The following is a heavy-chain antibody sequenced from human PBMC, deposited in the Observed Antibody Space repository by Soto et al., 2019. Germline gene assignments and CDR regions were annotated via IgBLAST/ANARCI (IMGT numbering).Heavy chain of an antibody. CDR1: GDSISSTHW. J-gene: IGHJ4*02. D-gene: IGHD2-15*01. CDR3: ATLPPRIVTVRLPSPV. V-gene: IGHV4-4*02. Sequence: QVVLQQSGPGLVRPSGTLSLSCAVSGDSISSTHWWTWVRQPPGKGLEWIGEIYHTGSTTYNPSLTSLFTISADKSNNQFPLRLTSVTAADTAVYYCATLPPRIVTVRLPSPVWGQGTLVTVSS. CDR2: IYHTGST.